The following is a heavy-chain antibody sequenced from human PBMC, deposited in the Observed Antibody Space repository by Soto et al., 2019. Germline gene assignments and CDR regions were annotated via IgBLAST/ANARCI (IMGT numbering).Heavy chain of an antibody. Sequence: QVQLVQSGAEVKKPGASVKVSCKASGYTFTSSAMNWVRQAPGQRLEWMGWINAGNGNTKYSQKFQGRVTITRDTSASKAYMELSSLRSEDTAVYYCARVAGYCSVGSGAYWYFDLLGRGTLVTVSS. CDR3: ARVAGYCSVGSGAYWYFDL. V-gene: IGHV1-3*01. CDR2: INAGNGNT. J-gene: IGHJ2*01. CDR1: GYTFTSSA. D-gene: IGHD2-15*01.